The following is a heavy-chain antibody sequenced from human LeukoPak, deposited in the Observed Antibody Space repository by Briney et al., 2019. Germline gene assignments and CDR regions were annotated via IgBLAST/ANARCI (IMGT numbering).Heavy chain of an antibody. V-gene: IGHV3-30-3*01. CDR2: VSYDGNNK. D-gene: IGHD3-10*01. CDR3: ARPIDNGSGSYYFDY. Sequence: GGSLRLSCAASGFNFNYYAMHWVRQAPGKGLEWVAVVSYDGNNKYYADSVKGRLTISRDGSKNTVYLQMNSLSSEDTAVYYCARPIDNGSGSYYFDYWGQGTLVTVSS. J-gene: IGHJ4*02. CDR1: GFNFNYYA.